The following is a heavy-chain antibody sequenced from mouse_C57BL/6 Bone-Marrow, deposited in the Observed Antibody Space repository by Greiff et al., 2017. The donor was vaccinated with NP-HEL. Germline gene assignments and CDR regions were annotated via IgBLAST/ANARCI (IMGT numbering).Heavy chain of an antibody. Sequence: EVQLQQSGPELVKPGASVKISCKASGYSFTDYNMNWVKQSNGKSLEWIGVINPNYGTTSYNQKFKGKATLTVDQSSSTAYMQLNSLTSEDSAVYDCARNYYGSSLPWFAYWGQGTLVTVSA. J-gene: IGHJ3*01. D-gene: IGHD1-1*01. CDR3: ARNYYGSSLPWFAY. CDR1: GYSFTDYN. CDR2: INPNYGTT. V-gene: IGHV1-39*01.